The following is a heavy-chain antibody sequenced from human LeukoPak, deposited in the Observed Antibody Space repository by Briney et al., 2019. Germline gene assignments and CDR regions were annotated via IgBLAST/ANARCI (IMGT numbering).Heavy chain of an antibody. CDR3: VRTRRWTDAYYGIDV. J-gene: IGHJ6*02. D-gene: IGHD3/OR15-3a*01. Sequence: GGSLRLSCAASGLRFTNYAMSWVRRAPGKGLEWASYISSSSSYTNYADSVKGRFTISRDNAKNSLYLQMNSLRAEDTAVYYCVRTRRWTDAYYGIDVWGQGTTVTVSS. V-gene: IGHV3-11*03. CDR1: GLRFTNYA. CDR2: ISSSSSYT.